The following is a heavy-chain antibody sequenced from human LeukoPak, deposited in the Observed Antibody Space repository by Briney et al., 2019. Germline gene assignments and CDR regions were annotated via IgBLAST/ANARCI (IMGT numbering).Heavy chain of an antibody. D-gene: IGHD4-11*01. CDR3: ARDTSNYINWFDP. CDR1: GFTFSSYS. Sequence: GGSLRLSCAASGFTFSSYSMNWVRQVPGKGLEWVSSISSSSSYIYYADSVKGRFTISRDNAKNSLYLQMNSLRAEDTAVYYCARDTSNYINWFDPWGQGTLVTVSS. J-gene: IGHJ5*02. CDR2: ISSSSSYI. V-gene: IGHV3-21*01.